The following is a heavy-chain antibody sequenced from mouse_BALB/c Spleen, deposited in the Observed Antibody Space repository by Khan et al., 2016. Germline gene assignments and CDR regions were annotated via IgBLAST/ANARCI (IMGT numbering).Heavy chain of an antibody. V-gene: IGHV1-87*01. CDR2: IYPGDGDT. CDR1: GYTFTSYW. D-gene: IGHD2-13*01. CDR3: ARRGFGDEYYFDY. J-gene: IGHJ2*01. Sequence: QVQLKESGAELARPGASVKLSCKASGYTFTSYWMQWVKQRPGQGLEWIGAIYPGDGDTRYTQKFKGKATLTADKSSSTAYMQLSSLASEDSAVYYCARRGFGDEYYFDYWGQGTTLTVSS.